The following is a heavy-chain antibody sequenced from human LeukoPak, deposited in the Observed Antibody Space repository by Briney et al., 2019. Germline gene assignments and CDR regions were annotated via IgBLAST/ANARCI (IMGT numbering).Heavy chain of an antibody. CDR2: ISSSSSYI. J-gene: IGHJ4*02. CDR1: GFTFSSYS. D-gene: IGHD6-13*01. Sequence: GGSLRLSCAASGFTFSSYSMNWVRQAPGKGLEWVSSISSSSSYIYYADSVKGRFTISRDNAKNSLYLQMNSLRAEDTAVYYCARELPSSWYGFDYWGQGTLVTVSS. CDR3: ARELPSSWYGFDY. V-gene: IGHV3-21*01.